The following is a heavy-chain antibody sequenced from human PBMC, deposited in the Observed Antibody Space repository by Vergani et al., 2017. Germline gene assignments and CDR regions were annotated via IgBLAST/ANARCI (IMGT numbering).Heavy chain of an antibody. Sequence: QVQLQESGPGLVKPSETLSLTCTVSGGSISSYYWSWIRQPPGKGLEWIGYIYYSGSTYYNPSLKSRVTISVDTSKNQFSLKLSSVTAADTAVYYCARSGYSYGSHWYFDLWGRGTLVTVSS. CDR1: GGSISSYY. V-gene: IGHV4-59*06. CDR2: IYYSGST. J-gene: IGHJ2*01. CDR3: ARSGYSYGSHWYFDL. D-gene: IGHD5-18*01.